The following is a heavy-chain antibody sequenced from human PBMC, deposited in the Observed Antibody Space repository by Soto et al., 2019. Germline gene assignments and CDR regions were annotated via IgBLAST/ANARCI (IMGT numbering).Heavy chain of an antibody. J-gene: IGHJ4*02. CDR3: ASRGNSGSYGLFDY. D-gene: IGHD1-26*01. CDR1: GGTFSSYA. Sequence: SVKVSCKASGGTFSSYAISWVRQAPGQGLEWMGGIIPIFGTANYAQKFQGRVTITADESTSTAYMELSSLRSEDTAVYYCASRGNSGSYGLFDYWGQGTLVTVSS. V-gene: IGHV1-69*13. CDR2: IIPIFGTA.